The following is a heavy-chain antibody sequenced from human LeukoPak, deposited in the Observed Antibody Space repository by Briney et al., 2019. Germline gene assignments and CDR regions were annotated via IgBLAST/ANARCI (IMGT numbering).Heavy chain of an antibody. CDR3: ARDTGEPFDY. J-gene: IGHJ4*02. CDR1: GFTFRSYR. CDR2: ISSSRGTI. Sequence: PGGSLRLSCAASGFTFRSYRMNWVGQAPGKGLEWVSYISSSRGTIYYADSVKGLFTISRDNAKNSLYLQMNSLRAEDTAIYYCARDTGEPFDYWGQGTLVTVSS. D-gene: IGHD3-16*01. V-gene: IGHV3-48*01.